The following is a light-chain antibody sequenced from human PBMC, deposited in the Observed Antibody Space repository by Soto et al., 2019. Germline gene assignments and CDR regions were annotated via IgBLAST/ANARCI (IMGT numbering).Light chain of an antibody. J-gene: IGKJ5*01. CDR2: GAS. CDR3: QQYGTSPIT. CDR1: QSVKNNF. Sequence: EVVLTQSPGTLSLSPGEGATLSCRASQSVKNNFLAWYQQKPGQAPRLLIFGASSRSSGIPRRFSGSGSGTDFTLTVSRLEPEDFAVYYCQQYGTSPITFGQGTRLEIK. V-gene: IGKV3-20*01.